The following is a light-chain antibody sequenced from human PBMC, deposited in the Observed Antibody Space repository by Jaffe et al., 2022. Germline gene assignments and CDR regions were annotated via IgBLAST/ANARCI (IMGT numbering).Light chain of an antibody. J-gene: IGLJ2*01. CDR2: EVT. CDR1: ISDIGIYNY. V-gene: IGLV2-14*01. CDR3: MSYTSSGSLV. Sequence: QSALTQPASVSGSPGQSITISCTGSISDIGIYNYVSWYQQHRDKAPKVVIFEVTNRPSGISDRFSGSKSGITASLTISGLQAEDEADYFCMSYTSSGSLVFGGGTKLTVL.